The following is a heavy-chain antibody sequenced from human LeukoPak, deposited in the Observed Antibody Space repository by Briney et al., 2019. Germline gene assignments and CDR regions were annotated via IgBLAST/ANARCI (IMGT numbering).Heavy chain of an antibody. D-gene: IGHD5-24*01. Sequence: PGGSLRLSCAASGFTFSSYDMHWVRQATGKGLEWVSAIGTAGDTYCPGSVKGRFTISRENAKNSLYLQMNSLRAGDTAVYYCARVFFGDGYNYYDYWGQGTLVTVSS. CDR1: GFTFSSYD. V-gene: IGHV3-13*01. CDR3: ARVFFGDGYNYYDY. J-gene: IGHJ4*02. CDR2: IGTAGDT.